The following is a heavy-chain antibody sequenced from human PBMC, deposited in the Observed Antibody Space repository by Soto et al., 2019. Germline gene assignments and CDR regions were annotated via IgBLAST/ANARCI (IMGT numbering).Heavy chain of an antibody. CDR2: ISGSGGST. J-gene: IGHJ4*02. D-gene: IGHD6-19*01. CDR1: GFTFSSYA. Sequence: EVQLLESGGGLVQPGGSLRLSCAASGFTFSSYAMNWVRQAPGKGLEWVSVISGSGGSTYYADSVKGRFTISRDNSKTTPYLQMNSLRGEDPAVYYCASRSSGWYLDYWGQGTLVTVSS. CDR3: ASRSSGWYLDY. V-gene: IGHV3-23*01.